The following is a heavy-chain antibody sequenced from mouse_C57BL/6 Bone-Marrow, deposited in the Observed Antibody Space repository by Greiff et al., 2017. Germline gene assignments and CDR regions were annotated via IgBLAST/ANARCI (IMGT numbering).Heavy chain of an antibody. J-gene: IGHJ2*01. D-gene: IGHD2-1*01. Sequence: VQLQQSGAELVRPGASVTLSCKASGYTFTDYEMHWVKQTPVHGLEWIGAIDPETGGTAYNQKFKGKAILTADKSSSTAYMELRSLTSEDSAVYYCTREGGYGNLDYWGQGTTLTVSS. CDR2: IDPETGGT. CDR1: GYTFTDYE. CDR3: TREGGYGNLDY. V-gene: IGHV1-15*01.